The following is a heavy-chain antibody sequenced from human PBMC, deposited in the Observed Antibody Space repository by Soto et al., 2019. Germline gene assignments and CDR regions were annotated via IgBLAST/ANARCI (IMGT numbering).Heavy chain of an antibody. Sequence: WGSLRVSCASSVFTFSSYSMNWVRQAPGKGLEWVSSISSSSSYIYYADSVKGRFTISRDNAKNSLYLQMNSLRAEDTAVYYCARDHWATAMVTDYWGQGTLVTVSS. D-gene: IGHD5-18*01. J-gene: IGHJ4*02. CDR3: ARDHWATAMVTDY. CDR2: ISSSSSYI. V-gene: IGHV3-21*01. CDR1: VFTFSSYS.